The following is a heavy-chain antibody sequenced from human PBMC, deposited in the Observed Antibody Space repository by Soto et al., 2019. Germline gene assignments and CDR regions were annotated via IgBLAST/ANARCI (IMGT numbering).Heavy chain of an antibody. V-gene: IGHV3-30*18. CDR2: ISYDGSNK. CDR1: GFTFSSYG. J-gene: IGHJ6*02. CDR3: LKDLGWYSSSWFSSNNGMDV. D-gene: IGHD6-13*01. Sequence: GGSLRLSCAASGFTFSSYGMHWVRQAPGKGLEWVAVISYDGSNKYYADYVKGRFTISRDTSKNTLYLQMNSLRAEDTAVYYCLKDLGWYSSSWFSSNNGMDVWGQGTTVTVSS.